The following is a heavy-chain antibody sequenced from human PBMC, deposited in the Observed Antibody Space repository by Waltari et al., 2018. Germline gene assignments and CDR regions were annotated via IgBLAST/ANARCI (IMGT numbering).Heavy chain of an antibody. V-gene: IGHV3-21*01. CDR1: GFTFSTYN. CDR3: ARGRPIRGYFDY. D-gene: IGHD2-2*02. J-gene: IGHJ4*02. CDR2: ISTSSTYI. Sequence: EVQLVESGGGLVKPGGSLRLSCAASGFTFSTYNMNWVRQAPGKGLEWVSSISTSSTYIYYADSVKGRFTISRDNAKNSLYLQMNSLRAEDTAVYYCARGRPIRGYFDYWGQGTLVTVSS.